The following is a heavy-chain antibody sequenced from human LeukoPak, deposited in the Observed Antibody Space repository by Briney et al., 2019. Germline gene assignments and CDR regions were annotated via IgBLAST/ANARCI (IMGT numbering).Heavy chain of an antibody. CDR3: ARDLYGSGTPI. CDR2: ISGSGGST. D-gene: IGHD3-10*01. V-gene: IGHV3-23*01. Sequence: GGSLRLSCAASGFTFSSYGMSWVRQAPGKGLEWVSAISGSGGSTYYADSVRGRFTISRDNSKNTLYLQMNSLRAEDTAVYYCARDLYGSGTPIWGQGTMVTVSS. J-gene: IGHJ3*02. CDR1: GFTFSSYG.